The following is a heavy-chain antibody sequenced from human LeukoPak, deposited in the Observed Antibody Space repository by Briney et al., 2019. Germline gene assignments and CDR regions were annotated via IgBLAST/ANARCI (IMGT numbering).Heavy chain of an antibody. D-gene: IGHD6-13*01. Sequence: GGSLRLSCAASGFTFSSYWMHWVRQAPGKGLVWVSRINSDGSSTSYADSVKGRFTISRDNAKNTLYLQMNSLRAEDTAVYYCARARSRAAAAGTPNWFDPWGQGTLVTVSS. V-gene: IGHV3-74*01. CDR2: INSDGSST. CDR1: GFTFSSYW. CDR3: ARARSRAAAAGTPNWFDP. J-gene: IGHJ5*02.